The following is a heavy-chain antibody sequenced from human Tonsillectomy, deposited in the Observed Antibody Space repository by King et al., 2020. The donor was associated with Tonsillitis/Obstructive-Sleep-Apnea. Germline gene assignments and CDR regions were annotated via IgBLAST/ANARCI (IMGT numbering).Heavy chain of an antibody. CDR1: GFTLSSYY. CDR3: ARGGDLDY. V-gene: IGHV3-13*04. Sequence: VQLVESGGGLVQPGGSLRLSSAASGFTLSSYYMHWGRPATGKNLEWGSAFGTAGGTYYPGSVKGRFTISRENAKNSLYLQMNSLRAGDTAVYYCARGGDLDYWGQGTLVTVSS. D-gene: IGHD2-21*02. CDR2: FGTAGGT. J-gene: IGHJ4*02.